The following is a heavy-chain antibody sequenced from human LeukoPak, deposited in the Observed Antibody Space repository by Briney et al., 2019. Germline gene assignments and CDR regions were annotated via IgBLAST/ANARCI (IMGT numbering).Heavy chain of an antibody. CDR1: GFSLRTSGMR. D-gene: IGHD2-21*02. CDR3: ARVRCGGDCYPDY. CDR2: IAWDDDT. J-gene: IGHJ4*02. V-gene: IGHV2-70*04. Sequence: SGPTLVKPTQTLTLTCTFSGFSLRTSGMRVDWIRQPPRKALEWVAPIAWDDDTFYSTSLKTRLTISKDTSKNQVVLTMTNMDPVDTATYYCARVRCGGDCYPDYWGQGTLVTVSS.